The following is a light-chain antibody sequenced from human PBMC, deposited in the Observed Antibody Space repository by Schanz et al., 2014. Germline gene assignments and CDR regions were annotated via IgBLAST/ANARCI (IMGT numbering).Light chain of an antibody. V-gene: IGKV3D-20*02. CDR2: GAS. CDR3: QHRNNWQWT. J-gene: IGKJ1*01. Sequence: EIVLTQSPGTLSLSPGERATLSCRASHSVANDYLAWYQQKPGQAPRLLIYGASARPTAIPGRFSGSESGTDFTLAITSLQPEDFAVYYCQHRNNWQWTFGQGTKVEI. CDR1: HSVANDY.